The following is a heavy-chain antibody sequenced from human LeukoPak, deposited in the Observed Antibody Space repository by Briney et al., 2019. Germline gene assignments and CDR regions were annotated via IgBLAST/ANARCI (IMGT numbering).Heavy chain of an antibody. CDR1: GFTFTSSA. V-gene: IGHV1-58*02. J-gene: IGHJ6*02. CDR3: AATIAADTVYYGMDV. D-gene: IGHD6-13*01. Sequence: ASVKVSCKASGFTFTSSAMQWVRQARGQRLEWIGWIVVCSSSTNYAQKFQERVTITWDMSTSTAYMELSSLRSEDTAVYYCAATIAADTVYYGMDVWGQGTTVTVSS. CDR2: IVVCSSST.